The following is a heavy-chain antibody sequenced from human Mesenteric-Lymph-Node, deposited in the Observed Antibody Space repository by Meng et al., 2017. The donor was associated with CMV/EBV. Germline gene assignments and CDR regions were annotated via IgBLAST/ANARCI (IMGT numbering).Heavy chain of an antibody. CDR2: ISSGSSFI. Sequence: GESLKISCAASGFTFSDYSMTWVRQAPGKGLEWVSSISSGSSFINYADSVKGRFIISRDNAKNSLYLQMNSLRAEDTAVYYCARAGYCSSTTCYGDVFDIWGQGTMVTVSS. J-gene: IGHJ3*02. CDR1: GFTFSDYS. CDR3: ARAGYCSSTTCYGDVFDI. V-gene: IGHV3-21*01. D-gene: IGHD2-2*01.